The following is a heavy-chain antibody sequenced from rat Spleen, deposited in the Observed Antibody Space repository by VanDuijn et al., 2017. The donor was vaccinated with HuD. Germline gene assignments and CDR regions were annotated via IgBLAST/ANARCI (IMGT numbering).Heavy chain of an antibody. CDR2: ISYDGSSA. CDR3: ARRPGDFDY. CDR1: GFTFSDYY. V-gene: IGHV5-20*01. Sequence: EVQLVESGGGLVQPGGSLKLSCAASGFTFSDYYMAWVRQAPTKGLEWVASISYDGSSAYYRDSVKGRFTVSRDNAKSSLYLQMDSLRSEDTATYYCARRPGDFDYWGQGVMVTVSS. J-gene: IGHJ2*01. D-gene: IGHD1-4*01.